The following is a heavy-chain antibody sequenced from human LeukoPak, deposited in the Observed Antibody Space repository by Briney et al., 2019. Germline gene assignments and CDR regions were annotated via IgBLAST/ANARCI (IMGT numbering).Heavy chain of an antibody. CDR1: DGSISSSSYY. CDR2: IYYSGST. D-gene: IGHD1-26*01. Sequence: SETLTLTCTVSDGSISSSSYYWGWIRQPPGKGLEWIGRIYYSGSTYYNPSLKSRVTISVDPSKNQFSLKLISVTAADTAVYYCARDRRSYSLLDYFDYWGQGTLVTVSS. J-gene: IGHJ4*02. V-gene: IGHV4-39*07. CDR3: ARDRRSYSLLDYFDY.